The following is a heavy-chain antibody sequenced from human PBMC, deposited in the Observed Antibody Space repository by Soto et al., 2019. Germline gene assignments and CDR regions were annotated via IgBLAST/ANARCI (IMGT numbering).Heavy chain of an antibody. V-gene: IGHV1-18*01. D-gene: IGHD3-22*01. Sequence: QVHLVQSGAEVKKPGASVKVSCKASGYTFTTYGISWVRQAPGQGLEWMGWISTHNGNTDYAQTLQGRVTMTTDTSTSTAYMELRSLRSDDTAVYYCARFESPTFYYDSSGYSPLFDNWGQGTPVTVSS. J-gene: IGHJ4*02. CDR2: ISTHNGNT. CDR3: ARFESPTFYYDSSGYSPLFDN. CDR1: GYTFTTYG.